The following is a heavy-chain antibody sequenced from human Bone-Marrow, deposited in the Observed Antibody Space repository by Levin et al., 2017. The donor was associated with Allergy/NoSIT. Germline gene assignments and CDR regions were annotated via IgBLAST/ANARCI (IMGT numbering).Heavy chain of an antibody. D-gene: IGHD3-9*01. CDR3: ARGLLQYFDWLLPAFDY. J-gene: IGHJ4*02. Sequence: GGSLRLSCAMSGFISGGYWMSWVRQGPGKGLEWVANIKQDGSEKYYVDSVKGRFTISRDNAKNSLYLQMNSLRAEDTAVYFCARGLLQYFDWLLPAFDYWGQRTLVTVSS. V-gene: IGHV3-7*01. CDR1: GFISGGYW. CDR2: IKQDGSEK.